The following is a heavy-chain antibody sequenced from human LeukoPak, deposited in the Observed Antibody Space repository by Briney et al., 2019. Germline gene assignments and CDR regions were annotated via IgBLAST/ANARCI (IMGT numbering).Heavy chain of an antibody. CDR2: INHSGST. V-gene: IGHV4-39*07. CDR1: GGSISSSSYY. Sequence: PSETLSLTCTVSGGSISSSSYYWGWIRQPPGKGLEWIGEINHSGSTNYNPSLKSRVTISVDTSKNQFSLKLSSVTAADTAVYYCARVVKSEYFDYWGQGTLVTVSS. D-gene: IGHD6-6*01. J-gene: IGHJ4*02. CDR3: ARVVKSEYFDY.